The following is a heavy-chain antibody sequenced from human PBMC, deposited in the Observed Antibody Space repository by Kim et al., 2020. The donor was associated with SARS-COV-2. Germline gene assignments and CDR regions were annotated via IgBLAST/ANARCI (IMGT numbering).Heavy chain of an antibody. CDR1: GGTFSSYA. J-gene: IGHJ4*02. CDR3: ARHTTYYDFWSGSYFDY. CDR2: IIPIFGTA. V-gene: IGHV1-69*13. Sequence: SVKVSCKASGGTFSSYAISWVRQAPGQGLEWMGGIIPIFGTANYAQKFQGRVTITADESTSTAYMELSSLRSEDTAVYYCARHTTYYDFWSGSYFDYWGQGTLVTVSS. D-gene: IGHD3-3*01.